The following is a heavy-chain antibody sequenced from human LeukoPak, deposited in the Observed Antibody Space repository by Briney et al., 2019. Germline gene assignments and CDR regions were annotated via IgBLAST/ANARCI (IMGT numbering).Heavy chain of an antibody. J-gene: IGHJ4*02. CDR3: ARGDDYGDWYFDY. D-gene: IGHD4-17*01. Sequence: GGSLRLSCAASGFTSSSYWMSWVRQAPGKGLEWVANIKQDGSEKYYVDSVKGRFTISRDNAKNSLYLQMNSLRAEDTAVYYCARGDDYGDWYFDYWGRGTLVTVSS. CDR1: GFTSSSYW. CDR2: IKQDGSEK. V-gene: IGHV3-7*01.